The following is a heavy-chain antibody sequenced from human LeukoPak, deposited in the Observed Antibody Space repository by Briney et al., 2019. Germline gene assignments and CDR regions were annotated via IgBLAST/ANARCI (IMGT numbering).Heavy chain of an antibody. CDR3: TRSYGSGSYDNYYYGMDV. CDR1: GYTFTTYG. Sequence: AASVKVSCKAFGYTFTTYGISWVRQAPGQGLEWMGWISTNNGNTNYAQKVQGTVTMRTDTSTSTAYMELRSLISDDTAVYYCTRSYGSGSYDNYYYGMDVWGQGTTVTVSS. D-gene: IGHD3-10*01. V-gene: IGHV1-18*01. CDR2: ISTNNGNT. J-gene: IGHJ6*02.